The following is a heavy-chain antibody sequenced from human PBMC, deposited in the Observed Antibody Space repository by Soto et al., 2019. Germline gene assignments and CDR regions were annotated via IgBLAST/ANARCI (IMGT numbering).Heavy chain of an antibody. CDR3: PHSTVGDRHYFDY. J-gene: IGHJ4*02. Sequence: GASVKVSCKASGGTFSSYAISWVRQAPGQGLEWMGGIIPIFGTANYAQKFQGRVTITADESTSTAYMELSSLRSEDTAVYYCPHSTVGDRHYFDYWGQGTLVTVYS. CDR1: GGTFSSYA. V-gene: IGHV1-69*13. CDR2: IIPIFGTA. D-gene: IGHD1-26*01.